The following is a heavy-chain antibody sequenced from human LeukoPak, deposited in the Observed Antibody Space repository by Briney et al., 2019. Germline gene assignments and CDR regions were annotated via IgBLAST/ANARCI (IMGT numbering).Heavy chain of an antibody. CDR2: INPSGGST. CDR1: GYTFTSYY. CDR3: ARDQGPYYCDRSGSGFDP. J-gene: IGHJ5*02. Sequence: ASVKVSCKASGYTFTSYYMHRVRQAPGQGLEWMGIINPSGGSTSYAQKFQGRVTMTRDTSTSTVYMELSSLRSEDTAVYYCARDQGPYYCDRSGSGFDPWGQGTLVTVSS. D-gene: IGHD3-22*01. V-gene: IGHV1-46*01.